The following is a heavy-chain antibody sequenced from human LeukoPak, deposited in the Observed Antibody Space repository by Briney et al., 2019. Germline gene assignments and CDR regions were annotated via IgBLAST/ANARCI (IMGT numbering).Heavy chain of an antibody. V-gene: IGHV3-23*01. CDR3: ARGPSCTSASCYVIGALDI. Sequence: GGCLRLSCAASGFTFISYWMSWVRQAPGKGLEWVSAISGSGGSTYYADSVKGRFIISRDNSKNTLYLQMNSLRVDDMAVYYCARGPSCTSASCYVIGALDIWGLGTTVTVSS. D-gene: IGHD2-2*01. CDR1: GFTFISYW. J-gene: IGHJ3*02. CDR2: ISGSGGST.